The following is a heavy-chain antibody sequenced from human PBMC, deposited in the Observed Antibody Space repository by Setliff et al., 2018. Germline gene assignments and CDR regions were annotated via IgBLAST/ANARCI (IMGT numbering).Heavy chain of an antibody. CDR3: ARYIPSAGCFDP. CDR2: IHFSGNT. J-gene: IGHJ5*02. V-gene: IGHV4-59*01. Sequence: PSETLSLTCTVSGGSISGYYWNWIRQTPDMRLEWIGYIHFSGNTHFNPSLKSRVTMSIDTSKNQLSLNVNSVTSADTAVYYCARYIPSAGCFDPWGQGALVTVSS. D-gene: IGHD2-21*01. CDR1: GGSISGYY.